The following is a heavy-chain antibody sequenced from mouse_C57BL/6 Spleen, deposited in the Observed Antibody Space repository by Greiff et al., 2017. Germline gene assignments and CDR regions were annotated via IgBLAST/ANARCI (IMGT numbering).Heavy chain of an antibody. CDR1: GFSLTSYA. J-gene: IGHJ2*01. CDR3: ARSVMITTGYYFDY. Sequence: VQRVESGPGLVAPSQSLSITCTVSGFSLTSYAISWVRQPPGKGLEWLGVIWTGGGTNYNSALKSRLSISKDNSKSQVFLKMNSLQTDDTARYYCARSVMITTGYYFDYWGQGTTLTVSS. D-gene: IGHD2-4*01. V-gene: IGHV2-9-1*01. CDR2: IWTGGGT.